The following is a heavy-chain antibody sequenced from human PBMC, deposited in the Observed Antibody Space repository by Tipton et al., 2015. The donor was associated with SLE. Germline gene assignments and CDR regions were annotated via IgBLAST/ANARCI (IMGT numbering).Heavy chain of an antibody. D-gene: IGHD3-10*01. V-gene: IGHV3-23*01. CDR3: ATFGGSGSFDY. CDR1: GGSFSGYY. CDR2: ISGSGGST. Sequence: LSLTCAVYGGSFSGYYWSWVRQAPGKGLEWASAISGSGGSTYYADSVKGRFTISRDNSKNTLYLQMNSLRAEDTAVYYCATFGGSGSFDYWGQGTLVTVSS. J-gene: IGHJ4*02.